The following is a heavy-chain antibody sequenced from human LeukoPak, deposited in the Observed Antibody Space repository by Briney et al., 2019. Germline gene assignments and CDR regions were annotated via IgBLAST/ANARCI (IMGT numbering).Heavy chain of an antibody. Sequence: SETLSLTCTVSGGSISSSSYYWGWIRQPPGKGLEWIGSIYYSGSTYYNPSLKSRVTISVETSKNQVSLKLSSVTAADTAVYYCARQGAGGRAFDTWGQGTMVTVSS. CDR1: GGSISSSSYY. D-gene: IGHD6-19*01. CDR2: IYYSGST. V-gene: IGHV4-39*01. CDR3: ARQGAGGRAFDT. J-gene: IGHJ3*02.